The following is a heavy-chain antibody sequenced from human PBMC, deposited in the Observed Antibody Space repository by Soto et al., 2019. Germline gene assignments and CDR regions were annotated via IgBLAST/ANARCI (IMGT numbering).Heavy chain of an antibody. Sequence: SETLSLTCTVSGGSISSYYWSWIRQPPGKGLEWIGYISYSGSTNYNPSLKSRVTISVDTSKNQLSLKLSSVTAADTAVYYCARVGRYYDSSGYSVDFWGQGTLVTVSS. CDR1: GGSISSYY. CDR3: ARVGRYYDSSGYSVDF. CDR2: ISYSGST. D-gene: IGHD3-22*01. V-gene: IGHV4-59*01. J-gene: IGHJ4*02.